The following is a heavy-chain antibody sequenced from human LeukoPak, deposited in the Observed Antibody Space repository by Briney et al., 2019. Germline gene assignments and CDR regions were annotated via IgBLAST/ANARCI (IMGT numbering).Heavy chain of an antibody. Sequence: SETLSLTCTVSGASINNYYWSWIRQPPGKGLEWIGYIYYSGSTNYNPSLKSRVTISVDASKNQFSLKLNSVTAADTAVYYCARQLYRSAWYYFDYWGQGSLVTVSS. CDR3: ARQLYRSAWYYFDY. V-gene: IGHV4-59*01. CDR2: IYYSGST. D-gene: IGHD6-19*01. CDR1: GASINNYY. J-gene: IGHJ4*02.